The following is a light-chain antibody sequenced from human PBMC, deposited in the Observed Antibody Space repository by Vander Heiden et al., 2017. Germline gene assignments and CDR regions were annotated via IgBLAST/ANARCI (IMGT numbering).Light chain of an antibody. V-gene: IGKV1-39*01. CDR2: AAS. J-gene: IGKJ5*01. CDR1: QGISSY. Sequence: THMPLSPSSLSASVGDRVTITCRASQGISSYLNWFQQKPGKAPKLLIYAASSLRSGVPSRFSGSGSGTDFTLTISSLQPEDFAIYYCQQCYSNPLTFGEGTRLEIK. CDR3: QQCYSNPLT.